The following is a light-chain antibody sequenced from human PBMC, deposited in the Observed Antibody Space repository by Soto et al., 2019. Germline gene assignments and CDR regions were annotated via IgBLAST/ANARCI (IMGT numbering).Light chain of an antibody. V-gene: IGKV4-1*01. CDR1: QTIFHNSHKKQW. CDR3: QQFSHPLSEYT. J-gene: IGKJ2*01. CDR2: WAS. Sequence: DIVMTQSPDSLAVSVGERATIKCKSSQTIFHNSHKKQWLSWYQQKPGQPPKLLIYWASTRESGVPDRFSGSGSGTDFTLTINNVQAEDVAVYYCQQFSHPLSEYTFGQGTKLEIK.